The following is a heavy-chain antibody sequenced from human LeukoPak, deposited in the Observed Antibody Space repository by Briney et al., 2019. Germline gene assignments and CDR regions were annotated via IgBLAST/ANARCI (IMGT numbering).Heavy chain of an antibody. CDR3: ASSVVVAATRGYFDY. J-gene: IGHJ4*02. V-gene: IGHV1-69*04. D-gene: IGHD2-15*01. Sequence: ASVKVSCKASGGTFSSYAISWVRQAPGQGLEWMGRIIPIPGIANYAQKFQGRVTITADKSTSTAYMELSSLRSEDTAVYYCASSVVVAATRGYFDYWGQGTLVTVSS. CDR1: GGTFSSYA. CDR2: IIPIPGIA.